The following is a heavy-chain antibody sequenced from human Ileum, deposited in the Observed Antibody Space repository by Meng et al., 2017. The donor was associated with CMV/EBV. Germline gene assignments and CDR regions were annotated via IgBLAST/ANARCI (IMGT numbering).Heavy chain of an antibody. V-gene: IGHV4-34*01. Sequence: QVQLQQWGAGLLKPSETLSLMCAVYGGSFSEYHWSWIRQPPGKGLEWIGEINHGGSSNYNPSLKSRVTISVDRSRNQVSLKVTSVTAADTAVYYCARASPQRRFLSYWGQGTLVTVSS. CDR2: INHGGSS. D-gene: IGHD3-3*01. J-gene: IGHJ4*02. CDR3: ARASPQRRFLSY. CDR1: GGSFSEYH.